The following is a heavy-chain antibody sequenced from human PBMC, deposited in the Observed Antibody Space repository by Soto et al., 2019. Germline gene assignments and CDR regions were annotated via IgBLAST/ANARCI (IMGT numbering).Heavy chain of an antibody. Sequence: QLQLQESGPGLVKPSETLSLTCTVSGGSISSSSYYWGWIRQPPGKGLEWIGSIYYSGSTYYNPSLKSRVTISVDTSKNQFSLKLSSVTAADTAVYYCARSIIELDYYGSGSYWVYFDYWGQGTLVTVSS. V-gene: IGHV4-39*01. J-gene: IGHJ4*02. D-gene: IGHD3-10*01. CDR3: ARSIIELDYYGSGSYWVYFDY. CDR1: GGSISSSSYY. CDR2: IYYSGST.